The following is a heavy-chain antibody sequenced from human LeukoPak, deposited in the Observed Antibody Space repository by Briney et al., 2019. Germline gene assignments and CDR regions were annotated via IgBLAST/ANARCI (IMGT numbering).Heavy chain of an antibody. V-gene: IGHV5-51*01. CDR2: IYPGDSDT. CDR1: GYSFSTYW. D-gene: IGHD5-24*01. J-gene: IGHJ6*03. Sequence: GESLKISCQGSGYSFSTYWIGWVRQMPGKGLEWMGFIYPGDSDTRYSPAFQGQVTISADKYISSAYLQWSSLKPSDTAVYYCGKVVGLATLTGVSYTYSYHMDVWGKGTAVTVSS. CDR3: GKVVGLATLTGVSYTYSYHMDV.